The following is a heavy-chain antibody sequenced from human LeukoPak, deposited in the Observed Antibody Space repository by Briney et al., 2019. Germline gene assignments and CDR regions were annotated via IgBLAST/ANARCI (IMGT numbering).Heavy chain of an antibody. CDR3: AVAGQGYFQH. D-gene: IGHD6-19*01. CDR2: VRSKANSYAT. Sequence: GGSLRLSCAASGFTFSGSAMHWVRQASGKGLEWVGRVRSKANSYATAYAASVKGRFTISRDDSKNTAYLQMNSLKTEDTAVYYCAVAGQGYFQHWGQGNLVTVSS. CDR1: GFTFSGSA. V-gene: IGHV3-73*01. J-gene: IGHJ1*01.